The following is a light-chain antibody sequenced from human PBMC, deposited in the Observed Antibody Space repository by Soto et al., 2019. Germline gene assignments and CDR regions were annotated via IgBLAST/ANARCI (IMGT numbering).Light chain of an antibody. J-gene: IGLJ1*01. Sequence: QSVLTQPASVSGSPGQSITISCTGTSSDVGGYNAVFWYQQHPGRAPKLMIYDVSNRPSGISNRFSGSKSGSTASLTISGLQAEDDADYYCSSYTRSGVYVFGAGTKVTVL. CDR2: DVS. CDR3: SSYTRSGVYV. CDR1: SSDVGGYNA. V-gene: IGLV2-14*01.